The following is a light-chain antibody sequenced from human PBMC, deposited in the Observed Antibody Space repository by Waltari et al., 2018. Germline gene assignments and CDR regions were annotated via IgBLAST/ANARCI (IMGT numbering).Light chain of an antibody. CDR1: QSVSRT. CDR3: QKYGTLPAT. CDR2: DAS. Sequence: EIVLTQSPGTLSLSPGERATLPCRASQSVSRTLAWYQQKPGQAPRLPIYDASIRATGIPDRFSGSGSGTDFSLTISRLEPEDFAVYYCQKYGTLPATFGQGTKVEIK. V-gene: IGKV3-20*01. J-gene: IGKJ1*01.